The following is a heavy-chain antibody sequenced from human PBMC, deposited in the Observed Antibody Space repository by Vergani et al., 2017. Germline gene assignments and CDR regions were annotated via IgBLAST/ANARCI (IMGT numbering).Heavy chain of an antibody. CDR3: ARGDGDLGAFDI. CDR2: ILYDGSNK. CDR1: GFTFSSYG. V-gene: IGHV3-33*01. D-gene: IGHD3-16*01. Sequence: QVQLVESGGGVVQPGRSLRLSCAASGFTFSSYGMHWVGQAPGQGLEWVAVILYDGSNKYYADSVKGRFTISRDNSKNTLYLQMNSLRAEDTAVYYCARGDGDLGAFDIWGQGTMVTVSS. J-gene: IGHJ3*02.